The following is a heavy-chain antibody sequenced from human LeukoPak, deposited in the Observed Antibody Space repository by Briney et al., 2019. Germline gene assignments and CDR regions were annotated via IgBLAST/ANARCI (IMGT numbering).Heavy chain of an antibody. CDR1: GYTFTGYY. V-gene: IGHV1-2*02. CDR2: INPNSGGT. J-gene: IGHJ6*02. Sequence: ASVKVSRKASGYTFTGYYMHWVRQAPGQGLEWMGWINPNSGGTNYAQKFQGRVTMTRDTSISTAYMELSRLRSDDTAVYYCAKVSIFGVVTDYGMDVWGQGTTVTVSS. CDR3: AKVSIFGVVTDYGMDV. D-gene: IGHD3-3*01.